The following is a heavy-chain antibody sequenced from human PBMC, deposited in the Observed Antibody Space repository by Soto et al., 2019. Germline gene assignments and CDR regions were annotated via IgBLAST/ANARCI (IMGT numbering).Heavy chain of an antibody. Sequence: GGSLRPSCAAFGFTFSSYGMHWVRQAPGKGLEWVAVISYDGSNKYYADSVKGRFTISRDNSKNTLYLQMNSLRAEDTAVHYCAVPRTTTTYYDILTGLYYGMDVWGQGTTVTVSS. CDR3: AVPRTTTTYYDILTGLYYGMDV. J-gene: IGHJ6*02. CDR1: GFTFSSYG. V-gene: IGHV3-30*03. D-gene: IGHD3-9*01. CDR2: ISYDGSNK.